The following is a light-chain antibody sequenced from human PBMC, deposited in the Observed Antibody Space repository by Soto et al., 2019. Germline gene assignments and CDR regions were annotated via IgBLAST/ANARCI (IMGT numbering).Light chain of an antibody. J-gene: IGLJ1*01. CDR1: SSDVGAYNS. CDR2: KGT. CDR3: CSYAPESTYV. V-gene: IGLV2-23*01. Sequence: QSALAQPASVSGSPGQSITISCTGTSSDVGAYNSVSWYQQHPHRAPQVIIYKGTQRPSGVSNRFSGSTSGNAASLTISALQTDAEADYFCCSYAPESTYVCGPGTKVTVL.